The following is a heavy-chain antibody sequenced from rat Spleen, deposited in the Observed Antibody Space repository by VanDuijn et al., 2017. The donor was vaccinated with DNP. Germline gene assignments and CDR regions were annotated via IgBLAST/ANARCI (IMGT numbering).Heavy chain of an antibody. CDR2: ISYSGRT. J-gene: IGHJ4*01. CDR3: ARWPGYNPPYAMDA. Sequence: EVQLQESGPGLVKPSQSLSLTCSVTGYSITSNYWGWIRKFPGNKMEWIGHISYSGRTTYNPSLESRISITRDTSKNQFFLQLNSVSTEDTATYYCARWPGYNPPYAMDAWGQGTSVTVSS. D-gene: IGHD1-4*01. V-gene: IGHV3-1*01. CDR1: GYSITSNY.